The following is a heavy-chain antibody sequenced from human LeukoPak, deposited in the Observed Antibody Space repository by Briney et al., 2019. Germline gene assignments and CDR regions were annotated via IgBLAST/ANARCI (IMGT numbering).Heavy chain of an antibody. J-gene: IGHJ4*02. Sequence: GGSLRLFCAASGFTFSSYAMSWVRQAPGKGLEWVSAISGSGGSTYYADSVKGRFTISRDNSKNTLYLQMNSLRAEDTAVYYCANLDRRLELSAAIDYWGQGTLVTVSS. CDR3: ANLDRRLELSAAIDY. CDR2: ISGSGGST. V-gene: IGHV3-23*01. D-gene: IGHD1-7*01. CDR1: GFTFSSYA.